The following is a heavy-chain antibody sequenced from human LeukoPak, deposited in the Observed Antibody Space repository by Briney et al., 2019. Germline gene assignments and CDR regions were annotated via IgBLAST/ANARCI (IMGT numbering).Heavy chain of an antibody. CDR3: ARDRNYYDSSSYYYYYYMDV. CDR2: ISSSSSNI. CDR1: GFTFSTYS. J-gene: IGHJ6*03. V-gene: IGHV3-48*01. Sequence: PGGSLRLSCAASGFTFSTYSMNWVRQAPGKGLEWVSYISSSSSNIHYADSVKGRFTISRDNAKTSLYLQMNSLSAEDTAVYYCARDRNYYDSSSYYYYYYMDVWGKGTTVTVSS. D-gene: IGHD3-22*01.